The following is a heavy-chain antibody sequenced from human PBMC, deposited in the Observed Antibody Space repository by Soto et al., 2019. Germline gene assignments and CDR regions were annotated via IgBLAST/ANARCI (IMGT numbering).Heavy chain of an antibody. J-gene: IGHJ6*02. CDR2: INPSSGRT. Sequence: ASVKVSCKASGYTFTSYSMHWVRHAPGQGLEWMGIINPSSGRTSYAQNFQGRVTMTSDTSTSIVYMEMSRLKSEDTVVYYCARDHNFGFILYAMDVWGQGTTVTVSS. CDR3: ARDHNFGFILYAMDV. CDR1: GYTFTSYS. V-gene: IGHV1-46*01. D-gene: IGHD2-15*01.